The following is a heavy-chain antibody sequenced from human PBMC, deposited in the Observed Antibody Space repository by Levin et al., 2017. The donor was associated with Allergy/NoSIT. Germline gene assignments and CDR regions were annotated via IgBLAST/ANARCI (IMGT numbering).Heavy chain of an antibody. CDR3: ARGVSLGPFRIQLWFARIFDY. J-gene: IGHJ4*02. CDR1: GYTFTSYD. Sequence: GESLKISCKASGYTFTSYDINWVRQATGQGLEWMGWMNPNSGNTGYAQKFQGRVTMTRNTSISTAYMELSSLRSEDTAVYYCARGVSLGPFRIQLWFARIFDYWGQGTLVTVSS. CDR2: MNPNSGNT. D-gene: IGHD5-18*01. V-gene: IGHV1-8*01.